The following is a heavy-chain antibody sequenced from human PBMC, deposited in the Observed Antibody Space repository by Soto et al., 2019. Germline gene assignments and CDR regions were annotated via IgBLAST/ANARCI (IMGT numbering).Heavy chain of an antibody. CDR1: GFTFSSYS. Sequence: EVQLVESGGGLVKPGGSLRLSCAASGFTFSSYSMNWVRQAPGTGLEWVSSISSSSSYIYYADSVKGRFTISRDNAKNSLYLQMNSLRAEDTAVYYCARDKAPRAGSLSYWGQGTLVTVSS. J-gene: IGHJ4*02. V-gene: IGHV3-21*01. D-gene: IGHD3-10*01. CDR3: ARDKAPRAGSLSY. CDR2: ISSSSSYI.